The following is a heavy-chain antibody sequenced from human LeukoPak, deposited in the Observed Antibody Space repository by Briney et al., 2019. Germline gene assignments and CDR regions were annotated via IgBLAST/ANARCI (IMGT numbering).Heavy chain of an antibody. Sequence: SETLSLTCTVSGGSISGYYWSWIRQPAGKGLEWIGRIYTSGSTNYNPSLKSRVTMSVDTSKNQFSLKLSSVTAADTAVYYCARDGIVGASRDYYYGMDVWGQGTTVTVSS. D-gene: IGHD1-26*01. J-gene: IGHJ6*02. CDR1: GGSISGYY. CDR2: IYTSGST. V-gene: IGHV4-4*07. CDR3: ARDGIVGASRDYYYGMDV.